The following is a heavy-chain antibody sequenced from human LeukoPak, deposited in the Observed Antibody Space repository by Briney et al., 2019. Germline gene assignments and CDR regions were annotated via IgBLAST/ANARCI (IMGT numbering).Heavy chain of an antibody. CDR3: ARIGWFGELLNYFDY. CDR2: ISSSSSYI. V-gene: IGHV3-21*01. Sequence: PGGSLRLSCAASGFTFSSYSMNWVRQAPGKGLEWVSSISSSSSYIYYADSVKGRFTISRDNAKNSLYLQMNSLRAEDTAVYYCARIGWFGELLNYFDYWGQGTLVTVSS. CDR1: GFTFSSYS. D-gene: IGHD3-10*01. J-gene: IGHJ4*02.